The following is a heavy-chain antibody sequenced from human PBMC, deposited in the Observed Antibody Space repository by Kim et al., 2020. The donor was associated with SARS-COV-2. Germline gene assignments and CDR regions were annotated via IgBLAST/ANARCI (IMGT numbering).Heavy chain of an antibody. J-gene: IGHJ4*02. Sequence: SETLSLTCTVSGGSISSGDYYWSWIRQPPGKGLEWIGYIYYSGSTYYNPSLKSRVTISVDTYKNQFSLKLSSVTAADTAVYYCARAGTTTYITIFGVVISEFDYWGQGTLVTVSS. V-gene: IGHV4-30-4*01. CDR3: ARAGTTTYITIFGVVISEFDY. D-gene: IGHD3-3*01. CDR2: IYYSGST. CDR1: GGSISSGDYY.